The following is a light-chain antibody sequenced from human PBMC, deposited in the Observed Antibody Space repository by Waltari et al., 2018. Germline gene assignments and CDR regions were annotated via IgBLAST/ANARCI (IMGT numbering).Light chain of an antibody. Sequence: QSALTQPRSVSGSPGQSVTISCTGTSSDVGYYNYVSWYRQYPGEAPKLIIFDVTKRPSGFPDRFSGSKSGNTASLTISGLQSDDEGDYYCCSYAGKYTVEAYVFGGGTRVTVL. CDR2: DVT. CDR1: SSDVGYYNY. CDR3: CSYAGKYTVEAYV. J-gene: IGLJ2*01. V-gene: IGLV2-11*01.